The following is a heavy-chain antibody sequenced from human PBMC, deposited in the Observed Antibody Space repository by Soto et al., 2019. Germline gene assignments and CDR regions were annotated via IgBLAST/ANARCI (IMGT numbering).Heavy chain of an antibody. J-gene: IGHJ6*02. CDR3: ARDTLQWDYGDDYYGMDV. Sequence: ASVKVSCKASGYTFTSYGISWVRQAPGQGLEWMGWISAYNGNTNYAQKLQGRVTMTTDTSTSTAYMELRSLRSDDTAVYYCARDTLQWDYGDDYYGMDVWGQGTTVTVSS. D-gene: IGHD4-17*01. CDR1: GYTFTSYG. CDR2: ISAYNGNT. V-gene: IGHV1-18*01.